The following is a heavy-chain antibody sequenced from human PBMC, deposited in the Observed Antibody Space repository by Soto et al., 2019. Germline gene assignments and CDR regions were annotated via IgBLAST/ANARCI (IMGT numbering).Heavy chain of an antibody. CDR2: IIPIFGTA. V-gene: IGHV1-69*13. Sequence: SVKVSCKASGGTFSSYAISWVRQAPGQGLEWMGGIIPIFGTANYAQKFQGRVTITADESTSTAYMELSSLRSEDTAVYYCASGYYYDSSGYPLALSFDYWGQGTLVTVSS. CDR1: GGTFSSYA. J-gene: IGHJ4*02. CDR3: ASGYYYDSSGYPLALSFDY. D-gene: IGHD3-22*01.